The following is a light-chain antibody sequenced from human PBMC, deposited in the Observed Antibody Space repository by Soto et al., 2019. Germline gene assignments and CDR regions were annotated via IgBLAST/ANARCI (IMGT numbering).Light chain of an antibody. CDR2: STS. Sequence: EFVLTQSPGTLSLSPGERATLSCRASQTVSTSHLAWYQQKPGQSPRLLIPSTSTSAAGIPDRFSGGVSGTDFTLTITRLEPEDFAMYYCHHYDFSPWTFGQGTKVEVK. V-gene: IGKV3-20*01. CDR1: QTVSTSH. J-gene: IGKJ1*01. CDR3: HHYDFSPWT.